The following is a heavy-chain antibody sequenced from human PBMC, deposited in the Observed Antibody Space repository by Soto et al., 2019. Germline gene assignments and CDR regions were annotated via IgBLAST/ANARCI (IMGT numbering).Heavy chain of an antibody. CDR2: ITSNNGNT. D-gene: IGHD1-26*01. Sequence: GASVKVSCKASGYTFVSYGISWVRQAPGQGPEWLGWITSNNGNTKYVQRLQGRVTMTTDTSTCTAYMELRSLRSDDTAVYYCAREIVGRTGGEWGQGTLVTVSS. V-gene: IGHV1-18*01. J-gene: IGHJ4*02. CDR3: AREIVGRTGGE. CDR1: GYTFVSYG.